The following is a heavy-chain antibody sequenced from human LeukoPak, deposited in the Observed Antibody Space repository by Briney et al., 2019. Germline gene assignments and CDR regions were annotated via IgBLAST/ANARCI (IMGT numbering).Heavy chain of an antibody. V-gene: IGHV3-48*02. J-gene: IGHJ4*02. Sequence: PGGSLGLSCAASGFTFSSYSMNWARQAPGKGLEWFSYISSSSSTIYYADAVKGRVTISREYAKNSLYLQMNSLRDEDTAVYYCARVGGKDYGANPGGQFVDYWGQGTLGNLSS. CDR2: ISSSSSTI. D-gene: IGHD4-17*01. CDR3: ARVGGKDYGANPGGQFVDY. CDR1: GFTFSSYS.